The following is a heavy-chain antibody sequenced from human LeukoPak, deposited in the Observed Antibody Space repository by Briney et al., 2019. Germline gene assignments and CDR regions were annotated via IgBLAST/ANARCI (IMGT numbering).Heavy chain of an antibody. CDR2: ISGSGGST. V-gene: IGHV3-23*01. CDR1: GFTFSSYA. CDR3: AKGSSTSCYSFVDY. J-gene: IGHJ4*02. D-gene: IGHD2-2*02. Sequence: GGSLRLSCAASGFTFSSYAMSWVRQAPGKGLEWVSAISGSGGSTYYADSVKGRFTISRDDSKNTLYLQMNSLRAEDTAVYYCAKGSSTSCYSFVDYWGQGTLVTVSS.